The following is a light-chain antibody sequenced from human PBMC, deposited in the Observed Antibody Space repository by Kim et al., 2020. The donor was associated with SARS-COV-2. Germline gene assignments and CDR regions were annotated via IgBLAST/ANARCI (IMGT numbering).Light chain of an antibody. J-gene: IGLJ1*01. V-gene: IGLV3-1*01. Sequence: TGNTARITCSGSKLGDKYFSVYQQKPGPSPVVIIYQDNQRPSGIPERFSGSNSGNTATLTISGTQAMDEADYYCQAWDSSTHNYVFGAGTKVTVL. CDR1: KLGDKY. CDR2: QDN. CDR3: QAWDSSTHNYV.